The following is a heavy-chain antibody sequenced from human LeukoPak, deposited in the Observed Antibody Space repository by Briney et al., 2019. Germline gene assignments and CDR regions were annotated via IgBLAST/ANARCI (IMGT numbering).Heavy chain of an antibody. V-gene: IGHV4-59*01. CDR1: GGSISSNF. CDR2: IYNSGST. J-gene: IGHJ3*02. CDR3: ASWGSYDAFDI. Sequence: SETLSLTCTVSGGSISSNFWSWIRQPPGKGLEWIGYIYNSGSTNYNPSLKSRVTISLDTSKNQFSLKLTSVTAADTALYYCASWGSYDAFDIWGQGTMITVSS. D-gene: IGHD1-26*01.